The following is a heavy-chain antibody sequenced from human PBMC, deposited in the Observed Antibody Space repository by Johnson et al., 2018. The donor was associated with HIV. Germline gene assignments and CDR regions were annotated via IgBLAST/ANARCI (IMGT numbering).Heavy chain of an antibody. Sequence: QVQLVESGGDLVQPGGSLRLSCAASGFTFSSYGMHWVRQAPGKGLEWVAVISHDGSHKYYADSVKGRFTISRDNAKNSLYLQMNSLRAEDTAVYYCASITTIAAAGRGAFDIWGQGTMVTVSS. CDR3: ASITTIAAAGRGAFDI. CDR2: ISHDGSHK. V-gene: IGHV3-30*03. CDR1: GFTFSSYG. J-gene: IGHJ3*02. D-gene: IGHD6-13*01.